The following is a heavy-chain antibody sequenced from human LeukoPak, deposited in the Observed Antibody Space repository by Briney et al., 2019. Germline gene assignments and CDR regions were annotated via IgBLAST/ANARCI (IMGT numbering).Heavy chain of an antibody. D-gene: IGHD3-3*01. CDR2: INSDGSST. CDR3: ARGGFYYDLWSGYLGY. J-gene: IGHJ4*02. CDR1: GFTFSSYW. Sequence: GGSLRLSCAASGFTFSSYWMHWVRQAPGKGLVWVSRINSDGSSTSYADSVKGRFTISRDNAKNTLYLQMNSLRAEDTAVYYCARGGFYYDLWSGYLGYWGQGTLVTVSS. V-gene: IGHV3-74*01.